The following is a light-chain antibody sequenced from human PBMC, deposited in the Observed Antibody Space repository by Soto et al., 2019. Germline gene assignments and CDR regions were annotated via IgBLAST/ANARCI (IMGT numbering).Light chain of an antibody. CDR2: EVR. CDR3: SSHTSISTHV. V-gene: IGLV2-14*01. Sequence: QSVLTQPASVSGSPGQSITISCTGTSSDVGGYNYVSWYQQHPGKAPKVMIYEVRNRPSGVSNRFSGSKSGNTASLTISGLQAEAEADYYCSSHTSISTHVFGTGTKVTVL. CDR1: SSDVGGYNY. J-gene: IGLJ1*01.